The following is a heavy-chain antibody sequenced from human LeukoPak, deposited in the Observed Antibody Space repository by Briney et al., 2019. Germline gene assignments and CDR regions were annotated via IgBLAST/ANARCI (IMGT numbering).Heavy chain of an antibody. CDR1: GYTFTSYG. J-gene: IGHJ3*02. CDR2: INTNTGNP. Sequence: ASVKVSCKASGYTFTSYGISWVRQAPGQGLEWMGWINTNTGNPTYAQGFTGRFVFSLDTSVSTAYLQISSLKAEDTAVYYCARGYYYDSSGYYPEAFDIWGQGTMVTVSS. CDR3: ARGYYYDSSGYYPEAFDI. V-gene: IGHV7-4-1*02. D-gene: IGHD3-22*01.